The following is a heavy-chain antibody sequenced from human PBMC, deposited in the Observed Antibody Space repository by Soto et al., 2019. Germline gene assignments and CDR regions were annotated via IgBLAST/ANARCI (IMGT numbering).Heavy chain of an antibody. CDR1: GFTFSSYA. Sequence: QTGGSLRLSCAASGFTFSSYAMTWVRQAPGKGLEWVSVVTGSGGATNYADSVKGRFTISRDNSKNTLYLQMNSLRAEDTAVYYCAKTQGYFDLWGRGTLVTVSS. J-gene: IGHJ2*01. CDR2: VTGSGGAT. V-gene: IGHV3-23*01. CDR3: AKTQGYFDL.